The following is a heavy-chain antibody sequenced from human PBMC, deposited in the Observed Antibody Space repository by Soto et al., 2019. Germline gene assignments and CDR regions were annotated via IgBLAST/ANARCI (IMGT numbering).Heavy chain of an antibody. J-gene: IGHJ6*02. CDR3: ASRTVPLTMVRGVTGGMDV. CDR1: GGSISSSSYY. D-gene: IGHD3-10*01. V-gene: IGHV4-39*01. CDR2: IYYSGST. Sequence: QLQLQESGPGLVKPSETLSLTCTVSGGSISSSSYYWGWIRQPPGKGLEWIGSIYYSGSTYYNPSLKSRVPISVETSKTQFALKLSAVTAAATAVYYCASRTVPLTMVRGVTGGMDVWGQGTTVTVSS.